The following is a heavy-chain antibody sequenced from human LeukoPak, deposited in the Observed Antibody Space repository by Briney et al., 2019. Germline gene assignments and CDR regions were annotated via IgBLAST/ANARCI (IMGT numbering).Heavy chain of an antibody. CDR2: ISGSGGST. D-gene: IGHD3-10*01. J-gene: IGHJ4*02. V-gene: IGHV3-23*01. CDR1: GFTFSSYA. CDR3: ARGYGSGSYPFDY. Sequence: GGSLRLSCAASGFTFSSYAMSWVRQAPGKGLEWVSAISGSGGSTYYADSVKGRFTISRDNAKNSLYLQMNSLRAEDTAVYYCARGYGSGSYPFDYWGQGTLVTVSS.